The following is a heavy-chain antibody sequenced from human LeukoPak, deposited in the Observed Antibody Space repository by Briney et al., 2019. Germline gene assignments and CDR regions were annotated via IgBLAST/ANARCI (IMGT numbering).Heavy chain of an antibody. CDR2: INPNSGGT. Sequence: ASVKVSCKASGYTFTGYYMHWVRQAPGQGLEWMGWINPNSGGTNYAQKFQGRVTMTRDTSISTAYMELSRLRSDDTAVYYCARGSGSWETDAFDIRGQGTMVTVSS. CDR3: ARGSGSWETDAFDI. J-gene: IGHJ3*02. V-gene: IGHV1-2*02. CDR1: GYTFTGYY. D-gene: IGHD3-10*01.